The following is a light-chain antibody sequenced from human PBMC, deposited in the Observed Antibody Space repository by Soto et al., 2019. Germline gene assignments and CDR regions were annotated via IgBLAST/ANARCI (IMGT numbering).Light chain of an antibody. V-gene: IGKV3-15*01. CDR1: QRVSSN. Sequence: EIVMKQSPATLSVSPGERATLSCRASQRVSSNLAWYQQKPGQAPRLLIYGASTRATGIQARFSGSGSGTEFTLTISSLQSEDFSVYYCQQYNNWPPWTFGQGTKVEIK. CDR3: QQYNNWPPWT. J-gene: IGKJ1*01. CDR2: GAS.